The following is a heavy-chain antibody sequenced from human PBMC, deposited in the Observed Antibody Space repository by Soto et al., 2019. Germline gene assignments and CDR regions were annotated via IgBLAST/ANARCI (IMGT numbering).Heavy chain of an antibody. V-gene: IGHV4-59*01. Sequence: SETLSLTCPLSGCSISSYYWSWIRQPPGKGLEWIGYIYYSGSTNYNPSLKSRVTISVDTSKNQFSLKLSSVTAADTAVYYCAGRKNSGAFDIWGQGTMVTVSS. J-gene: IGHJ3*02. D-gene: IGHD3-10*01. CDR1: GCSISSYY. CDR2: IYYSGST. CDR3: AGRKNSGAFDI.